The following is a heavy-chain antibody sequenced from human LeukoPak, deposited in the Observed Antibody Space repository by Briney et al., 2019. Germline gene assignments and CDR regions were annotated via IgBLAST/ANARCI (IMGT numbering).Heavy chain of an antibody. Sequence: PGGSLRLSCAASGFTFSSYAMSWVRQAPGKGLEWVSVFSASGGSTYYADSVKGRFTISRDNSKKTLFLQMNSLRAEDTAVYYCAKDLAPAAYWGQGTLVTVSS. CDR1: GFTFSSYA. V-gene: IGHV3-23*01. CDR3: AKDLAPAAY. D-gene: IGHD2-2*01. J-gene: IGHJ4*02. CDR2: FSASGGST.